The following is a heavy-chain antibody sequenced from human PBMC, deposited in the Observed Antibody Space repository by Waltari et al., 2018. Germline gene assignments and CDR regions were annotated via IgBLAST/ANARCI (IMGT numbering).Heavy chain of an antibody. V-gene: IGHV4-34*01. J-gene: IGHJ6*03. CDR2: IYHSGSP. CDR1: GGTFSDYY. Sequence: QVQLQQWGAGLLNPSETLSLTCGVNGGTFSDYYWTWIRQPPGKGLEWIREIYHSGSPNHNPALKSRVTISVQMSKNQFALKLTSLTAADTAVYYCARGAPYHYGSGRKYYMDVWDKGTTVTVSS. CDR3: ARGAPYHYGSGRKYYMDV. D-gene: IGHD3-10*01.